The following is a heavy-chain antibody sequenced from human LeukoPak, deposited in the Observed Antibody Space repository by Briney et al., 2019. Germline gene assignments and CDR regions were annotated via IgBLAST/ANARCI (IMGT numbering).Heavy chain of an antibody. CDR2: IYSGGST. J-gene: IGHJ4*02. V-gene: IGHV3-66*01. D-gene: IGHD3-22*01. CDR3: AREGGYYDSSGYYYGY. Sequence: PGGSLRLSCAASGFTVSSNYMSWVRQAPGKGLEWVSVIYSGGSTYYADSVKGRFTISRDNSKNTLYLQMNSLRAEDTAVYYCAREGGYYDSSGYYYGYWGQGTLVTISS. CDR1: GFTVSSNY.